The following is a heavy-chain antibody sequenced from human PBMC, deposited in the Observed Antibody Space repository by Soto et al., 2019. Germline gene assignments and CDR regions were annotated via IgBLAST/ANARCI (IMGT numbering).Heavy chain of an antibody. CDR2: ISAYNRNT. CDR3: ARDKGNSGPYYFDD. Sequence: GASVKVSCKASGYTFTSYGISWVRQAPGQGLEWMGWISAYNRNTNYAQKLQGRVTMTTDTSTSTAYMELRSLRSDDTATYFCARDKGNSGPYYFDDWGQGTLVTVSS. V-gene: IGHV1-18*01. D-gene: IGHD1-26*01. J-gene: IGHJ4*02. CDR1: GYTFTSYG.